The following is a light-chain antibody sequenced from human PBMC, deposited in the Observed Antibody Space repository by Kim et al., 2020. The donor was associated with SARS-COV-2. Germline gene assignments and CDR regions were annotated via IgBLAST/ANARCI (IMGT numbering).Light chain of an antibody. CDR1: SLRSYY. J-gene: IGLJ2*01. Sequence: SSELTQDPAVSVALGQTVRITCRGDSLRSYYATWYQQKPGQAPVLVIYGNNNRPSGIPDRISGSSSGTTASLTITGAPAEEEDDYYSKSRGTSANVVFGGGTKLTVL. CDR2: GNN. CDR3: KSRGTSANVV. V-gene: IGLV3-19*01.